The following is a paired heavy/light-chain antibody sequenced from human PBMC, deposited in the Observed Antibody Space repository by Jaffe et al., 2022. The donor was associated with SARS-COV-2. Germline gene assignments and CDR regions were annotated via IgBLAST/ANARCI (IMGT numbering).Heavy chain of an antibody. D-gene: IGHD2-15*01. CDR2: INLDGSET. V-gene: IGHV3-7*01. J-gene: IGHJ4*02. CDR1: GFTFNSYW. CDR3: VREDHSTYVV. Sequence: EVQLVESGGGSVQPGGSLRLSCAASGFTFNSYWMAWVRQAPGRGLEWLASINLDGSETFYVDSVKGRFTISRDNAKRSLYLEMNTLQAADTAVYYCVREDHSTYVVWGQGSLVTVSS.
Light chain of an antibody. V-gene: IGKV3-15*01. Sequence: EIVMTQSPATLSVSPGERATLSCRASQSVGTNLAWYQQKPGQAPRLLISGASTRATGIPVRFSGSGSGTEFTLTISSLQSEDFAVYFCQQYKDWPPMYTFGQGTKLEIK. CDR3: QQYKDWPPMYT. J-gene: IGKJ2*01. CDR2: GAS. CDR1: QSVGTN.